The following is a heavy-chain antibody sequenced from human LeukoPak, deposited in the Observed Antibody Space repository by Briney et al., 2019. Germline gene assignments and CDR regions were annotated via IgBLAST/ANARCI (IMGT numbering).Heavy chain of an antibody. CDR3: ARVRGSGGSWRDFEY. V-gene: IGHV3-48*03. CDR1: GFTFSSYE. CDR2: ISSSGSTI. D-gene: IGHD2-15*01. Sequence: GGSLRLSCAASGFTFSSYEMNWVRQAPGKGLEWVAYISSSGSTIYYADSVKGRFTISRDNAKNSLYLQMNSLRAEDTAVYYCARVRGSGGSWRDFEYWGQGTLVTVSS. J-gene: IGHJ4*02.